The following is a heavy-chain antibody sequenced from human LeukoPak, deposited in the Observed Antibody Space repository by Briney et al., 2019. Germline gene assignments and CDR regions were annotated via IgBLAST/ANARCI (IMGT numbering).Heavy chain of an antibody. CDR1: GFIVSRNY. J-gene: IGHJ4*02. CDR3: ARVAEIQLWLRSAFDY. D-gene: IGHD5-18*01. CDR2: IYSGVNT. V-gene: IGHV3-53*01. Sequence: GGSLRLSCAASGFIVSRNYMSWVRQAPGKGLEWVSIIYSGVNTYYPDSVKGRFTISRDNAKNSLYLQMNSLRDEDTAVYYCARVAEIQLWLRSAFDYWGQGTLVTVSS.